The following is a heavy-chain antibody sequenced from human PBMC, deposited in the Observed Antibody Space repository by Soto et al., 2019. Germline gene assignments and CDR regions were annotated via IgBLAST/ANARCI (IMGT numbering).Heavy chain of an antibody. CDR1: GGTFSSYT. Sequence: GASVKVSCKASGGTFSSYTISWVRQAPGQGLEWMGRIIPILGIANYAQKFQGRVTITADKSTSTAYMELRSLRSEDTAVYYCARTSRAYYYYMDVWGKGTTVTVSS. CDR3: ARTSRAYYYYMDV. V-gene: IGHV1-69*02. J-gene: IGHJ6*03. CDR2: IIPILGIA.